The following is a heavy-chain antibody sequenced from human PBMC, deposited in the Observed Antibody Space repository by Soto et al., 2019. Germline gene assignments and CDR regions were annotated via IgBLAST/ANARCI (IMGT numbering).Heavy chain of an antibody. CDR3: ARFRIARNQYKWFDP. V-gene: IGHV4-31*03. J-gene: IGHJ5*02. Sequence: SETLSLTCSVSGAALNRGNYYWSWIRQVPGKGLEWIGHIYVTGAVDYNPSLRDRITISQDTSERQFSLNLRLVTAADTAVYYCARFRIARNQYKWFDPWGPRILVTLSS. CDR1: GAALNRGNYY. CDR2: IYVTGAV. D-gene: IGHD2-21*01.